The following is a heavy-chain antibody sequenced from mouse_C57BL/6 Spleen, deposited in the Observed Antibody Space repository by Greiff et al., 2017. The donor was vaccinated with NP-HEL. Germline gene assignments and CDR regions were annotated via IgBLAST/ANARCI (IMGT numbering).Heavy chain of an antibody. CDR2: IWSGGST. D-gene: IGHD1-1*01. J-gene: IGHJ4*01. CDR1: GFSLTSYG. CDR3: ARKHYGSYYYAMDY. V-gene: IGHV2-2*01. Sequence: QVQLKESGPGLVQPSQSLSITCTVSGFSLTSYGVHWVRQSPGKGLEWLGVIWSGGSTDYNAAFISRLSISKDNSKSQVFFKMNSLQADDTAIYYCARKHYGSYYYAMDYWGQGTSVTVSS.